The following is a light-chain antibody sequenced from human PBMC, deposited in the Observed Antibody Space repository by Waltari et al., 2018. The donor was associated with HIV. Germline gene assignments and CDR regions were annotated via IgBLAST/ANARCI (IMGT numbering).Light chain of an antibody. CDR1: SSNIGAGSD. CDR2: ANI. Sequence: QSVLPQPPSVSGAPGQRVTISCTWSSSNIGAGSDVHWYQPLPGTAPKLLIYANINRPSGVPDRFSGSKSGSSASLAITGLQAEDEAHYYCQSFDSSLTTSGVIFGGGTKLTVL. CDR3: QSFDSSLTTSGVI. V-gene: IGLV1-40*01. J-gene: IGLJ2*01.